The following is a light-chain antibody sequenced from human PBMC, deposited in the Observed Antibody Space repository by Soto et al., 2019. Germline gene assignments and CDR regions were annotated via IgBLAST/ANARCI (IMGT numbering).Light chain of an antibody. CDR3: SSHISSSTLNV. Sequence: QSVLTQPASVSGSPGQSITISCTGTSSDVGGYNYVSWYQQHPGKAPKLMIYDVSKRPSGVSNRFSGSKSGNTASLTISGLQAEDEADYYCSSHISSSTLNVFGTGTKVTVL. J-gene: IGLJ1*01. CDR2: DVS. CDR1: SSDVGGYNY. V-gene: IGLV2-14*01.